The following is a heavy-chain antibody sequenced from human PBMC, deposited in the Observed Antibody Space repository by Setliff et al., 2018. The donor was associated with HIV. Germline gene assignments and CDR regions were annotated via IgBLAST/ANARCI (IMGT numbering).Heavy chain of an antibody. D-gene: IGHD1-26*01. Sequence: ASVKVSCKASGYTFTDYYIHWVRQAPGQGLQWMGWVNPNSGGTNSAQEFQGRVTMTRDTSISTAYMELTWLKPDDTAVYYCARNTPDIVPRRVGFDPWGQGTLVTVSS. V-gene: IGHV1-2*02. CDR3: ARNTPDIVPRRVGFDP. J-gene: IGHJ5*02. CDR2: VNPNSGGT. CDR1: GYTFTDYY.